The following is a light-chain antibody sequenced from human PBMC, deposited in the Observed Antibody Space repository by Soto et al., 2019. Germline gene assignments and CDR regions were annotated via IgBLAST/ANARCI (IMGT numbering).Light chain of an antibody. CDR1: QSISSSY. Sequence: EIVLTQSPGTLSLSPGKRATLSCRASQSISSSYLAWYQQRPGQAPRLLIYGASSRATGIPDRFSASGSGTDFTLTISDVQPEDFALYYCHQRQSWPRTFGQGTKVDIK. CDR3: HQRQSWPRT. J-gene: IGKJ1*01. CDR2: GAS. V-gene: IGKV3-20*01.